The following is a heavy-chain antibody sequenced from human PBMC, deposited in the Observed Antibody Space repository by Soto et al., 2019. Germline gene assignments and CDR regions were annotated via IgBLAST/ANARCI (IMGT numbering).Heavy chain of an antibody. V-gene: IGHV3-7*05. CDR2: IKQDGSEK. CDR3: ARMFSSSWYG. Sequence: GGSLRLSCVASGFTFSTYWMSWVRQAPGTGLERVANIKQDGSEKYYVDSVKGRFTIFRDNAKNSLYLQMNSLRAEDTAVCYCARMFSSSWYGWGQGILVTVAS. J-gene: IGHJ4*02. D-gene: IGHD6-13*01. CDR1: GFTFSTYW.